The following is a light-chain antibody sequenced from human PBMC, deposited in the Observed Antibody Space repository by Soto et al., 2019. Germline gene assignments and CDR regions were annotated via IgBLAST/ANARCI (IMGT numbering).Light chain of an antibody. V-gene: IGKV3-15*01. J-gene: IGKJ1*01. CDR2: GAS. CDR3: QQYHDWPPT. CDR1: QSVRSN. Sequence: EIVVTQSPATLSVSPGERATLSCRASQSVRSNLAWYQQKPGQAPRLLIYGASTRATGIPARFSGSGSGTDFTLTISSLQSEDLALYYCQQYHDWPPTFGQGTKVDIK.